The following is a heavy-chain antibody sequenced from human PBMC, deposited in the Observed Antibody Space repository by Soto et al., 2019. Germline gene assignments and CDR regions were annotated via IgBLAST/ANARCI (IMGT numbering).Heavy chain of an antibody. D-gene: IGHD6-19*01. CDR2: ISGSGGST. Sequence: EVQLLESGGGLVQPGGSLRLSCAASGFTFSSYAMSWVRQAPGKGLEWVSAISGSGGSTYYADSVKGRFTISRDNSKNTLYLQMTSLRAEDTAVYYCAKVDSRAGSGWPDYWGQGTLVTVSS. J-gene: IGHJ4*02. V-gene: IGHV3-23*01. CDR3: AKVDSRAGSGWPDY. CDR1: GFTFSSYA.